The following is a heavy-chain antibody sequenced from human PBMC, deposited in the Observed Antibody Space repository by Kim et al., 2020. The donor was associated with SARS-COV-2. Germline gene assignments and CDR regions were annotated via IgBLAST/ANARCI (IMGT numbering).Heavy chain of an antibody. Sequence: TNYNQSLKSRVTISVATSKIQYSLKLSSVTAADTAVYYCAGEGSGDFDYWGQGTLVTVSS. V-gene: IGHV4-34*01. CDR3: AGEGSGDFDY. D-gene: IGHD3-10*01. J-gene: IGHJ4*02. CDR2: T.